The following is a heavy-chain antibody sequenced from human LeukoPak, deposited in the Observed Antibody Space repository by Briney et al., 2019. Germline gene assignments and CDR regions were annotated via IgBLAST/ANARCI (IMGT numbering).Heavy chain of an antibody. V-gene: IGHV3-53*01. CDR3: AELGITMIGGV. CDR2: IYSDGST. J-gene: IGHJ6*04. Sequence: GGSLRLSCAASGFTVSSNYMSWVRQAPGKGPEWVSEIYSDGSTYYAASVKGRFTISRDNAKNSLYLQMNSLRAEDTAVYYCAELGITMIGGVWGKGTTVTISS. D-gene: IGHD3-10*02. CDR1: GFTVSSNY.